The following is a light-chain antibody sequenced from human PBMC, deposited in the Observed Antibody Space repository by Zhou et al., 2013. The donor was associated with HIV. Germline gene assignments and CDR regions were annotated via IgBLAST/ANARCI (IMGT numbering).Light chain of an antibody. CDR2: GAS. Sequence: EIVMTQSPATLSVSPGERATLSCRASQSVSSNLAWYQQKPGQAPRLLIYGASTRATGIPARFSGSGSGTEFTLTISSMQSEDFAVYYCQQRSTWPMYTFGQGTKVEIK. V-gene: IGKV3-15*01. J-gene: IGKJ2*01. CDR1: QSVSSN. CDR3: QQRSTWPMYT.